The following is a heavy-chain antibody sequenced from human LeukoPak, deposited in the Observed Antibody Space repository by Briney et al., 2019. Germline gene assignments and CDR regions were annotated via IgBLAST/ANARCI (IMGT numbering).Heavy chain of an antibody. Sequence: ASVKVSCKASGGTFSSYAISWVRQAPGQGLEWMGGIIPIFGTANYAQKFQGRVTITADESTSTAYMELSSLRSEDTAVYYCARARDGSGSYYINDAFDIWGQGTMVTVSS. J-gene: IGHJ3*02. CDR2: IIPIFGTA. V-gene: IGHV1-69*13. CDR3: ARARDGSGSYYINDAFDI. CDR1: GGTFSSYA. D-gene: IGHD3-10*01.